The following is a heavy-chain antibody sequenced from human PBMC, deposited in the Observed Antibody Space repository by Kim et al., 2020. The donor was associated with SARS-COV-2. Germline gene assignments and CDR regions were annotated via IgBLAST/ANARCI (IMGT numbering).Heavy chain of an antibody. V-gene: IGHV1-69*01. CDR3: AREIVGATGIGDY. D-gene: IGHD1-26*01. Sequence: YAQKFQGRVTITADESTSTAYMELSSLRSEDTAVYYCAREIVGATGIGDYWGQGTLVTVSS. J-gene: IGHJ4*02.